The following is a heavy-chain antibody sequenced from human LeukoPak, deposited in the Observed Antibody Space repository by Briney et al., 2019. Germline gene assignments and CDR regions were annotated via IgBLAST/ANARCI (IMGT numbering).Heavy chain of an antibody. J-gene: IGHJ6*02. CDR1: GFIFSSYA. CDR3: ARDGGSGIRYDNYIYYGMDV. D-gene: IGHD3-16*01. V-gene: IGHV3-30*14. CDR2: ISYDGFNK. Sequence: GALRLSCAASGFIFSSYAMHWVRQAPGKGLEWVALISYDGFNKDYADSVKGRFTISRDNSKNTLDLQMDSLRVEDTAVYFCARDGGSGIRYDNYIYYGMDVWGQGTTVTVSS.